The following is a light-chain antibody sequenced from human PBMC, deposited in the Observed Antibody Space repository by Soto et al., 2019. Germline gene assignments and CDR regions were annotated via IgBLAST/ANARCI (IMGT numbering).Light chain of an antibody. CDR2: DAS. CDR1: QSVSRN. CDR3: HQGSHRAS. V-gene: IGKV3-11*01. J-gene: IGKJ2*03. Sequence: TLCLCPGERATLSCRASQSVSRNLAWYQQKPGQAPRLLIYDASNRATGIPARFSGSGSVTDFTLTISSLEPEDFPVYCWHQGSHRASFGHGTKLAIK.